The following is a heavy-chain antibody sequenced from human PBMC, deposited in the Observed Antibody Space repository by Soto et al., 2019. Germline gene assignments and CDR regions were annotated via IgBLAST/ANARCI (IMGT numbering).Heavy chain of an antibody. CDR1: GGSISSGGYY. Sequence: PSETLSLTCTVSGGSISSGGYYWSWIRQHPGKGLEWIGYIYHSGTTYYNPSLKSRVTISVDTSKNQFSLKLTSVTAADTAVYYCERGTGWGNHQPLRSAPWGRAPVLTVSS. CDR2: IYHSGTT. CDR3: ERGTGWGNHQPLRSAP. J-gene: IGHJ5*02. V-gene: IGHV4-31*03. D-gene: IGHD1-1*01.